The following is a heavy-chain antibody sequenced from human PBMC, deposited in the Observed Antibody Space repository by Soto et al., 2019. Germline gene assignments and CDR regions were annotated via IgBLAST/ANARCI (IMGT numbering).Heavy chain of an antibody. CDR3: ARGYGSSSFDP. CDR1: GYSFTNYN. CDR2: INGGNGYT. V-gene: IGHV1-3*01. J-gene: IGHJ5*02. Sequence: ASVKVSCKASGYSFTNYNIYGLRQAPGQRLEWMGWINGGNGYTKYSQIFQGRVTFTRDTSATTVYMELSSLRSEDTAVYYCARGYGSSSFDPWGQGALVTVSS. D-gene: IGHD6-13*01.